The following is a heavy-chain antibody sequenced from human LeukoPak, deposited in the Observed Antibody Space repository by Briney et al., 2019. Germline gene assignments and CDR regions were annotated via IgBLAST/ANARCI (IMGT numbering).Heavy chain of an antibody. J-gene: IGHJ5*02. D-gene: IGHD1-7*01. Sequence: GGSLRLSCAASGFTFSTYNMNWVRQAPGKGLEWVSAISGSGGSTYYADSVKGRFTISRDNSKNTLYLQMNSLRAEDAAVYYCARELLGPNWFDPWAREPWSPSPQ. V-gene: IGHV3-23*01. CDR2: ISGSGGST. CDR1: GFTFSTYN. CDR3: ARELLGPNWFDP.